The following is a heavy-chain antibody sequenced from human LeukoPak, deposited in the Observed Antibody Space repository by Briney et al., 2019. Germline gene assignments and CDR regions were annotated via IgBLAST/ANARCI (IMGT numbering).Heavy chain of an antibody. Sequence: GGSLRLSCAASGFTFSSYAMSWVRQAPGKGLEWVSAISGSGGSTYYADSVKGRFTISRDNSKNTLYLQMNSLRAEDTAVYYCAKDGGYCSSTSCNPFDYWGQGTLVTVSS. V-gene: IGHV3-23*01. CDR2: ISGSGGST. D-gene: IGHD2-2*03. CDR1: GFTFSSYA. J-gene: IGHJ4*02. CDR3: AKDGGYCSSTSCNPFDY.